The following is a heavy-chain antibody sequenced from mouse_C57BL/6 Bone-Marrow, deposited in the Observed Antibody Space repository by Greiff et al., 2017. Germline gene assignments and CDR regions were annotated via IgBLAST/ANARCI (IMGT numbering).Heavy chain of an antibody. D-gene: IGHD1-1*01. CDR2: IYPGDGDT. V-gene: IGHV1-82*01. J-gene: IGHJ1*03. CDR1: GYAFSRSW. Sequence: QVQLQQSGPELVKPGASVKISCKASGYAFSRSWMNWVKQRPGTGLEWIGRIYPGDGDTNYNGKFKGKATLTADKSSSTAYMQLSSLTSEDSAVYFCARNGRRYFDVWGTGTTVTVSS. CDR3: ARNGRRYFDV.